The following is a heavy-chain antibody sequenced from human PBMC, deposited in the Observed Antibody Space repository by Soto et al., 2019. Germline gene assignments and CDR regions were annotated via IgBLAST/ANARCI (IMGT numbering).Heavy chain of an antibody. CDR2: ISYDGSDK. V-gene: IGHV3-30-3*01. CDR3: ARGGGFCGADCYEGGIDY. D-gene: IGHD2-21*02. Sequence: GSLRLSCAASGFTFSPYTMHWVRQTPGKGLEWVAVISYDGSDKNYADSVRGRFTISRDNSKNTLFLQMNSLRAEDTALYYCARGGGFCGADCYEGGIDYWGQGALVTVSS. J-gene: IGHJ4*02. CDR1: GFTFSPYT.